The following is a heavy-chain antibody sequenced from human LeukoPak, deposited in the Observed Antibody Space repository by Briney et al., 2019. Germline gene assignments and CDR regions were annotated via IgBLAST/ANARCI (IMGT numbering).Heavy chain of an antibody. Sequence: ASVKVSCKASGYTFTGYYMHWVRQAPGQGLEWMGWINPNSGGTNYAQKFQGRVTMTRDTSISTAYMELSRLRSDDTAVYYCAVQTYYYDSSGYSFQGSDYWGQGTLVTVSS. CDR3: AVQTYYYDSSGYSFQGSDY. V-gene: IGHV1-2*02. J-gene: IGHJ4*02. CDR2: INPNSGGT. D-gene: IGHD3-22*01. CDR1: GYTFTGYY.